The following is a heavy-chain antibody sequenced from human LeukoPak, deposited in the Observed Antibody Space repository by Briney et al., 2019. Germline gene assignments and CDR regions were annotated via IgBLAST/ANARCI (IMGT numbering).Heavy chain of an antibody. J-gene: IGHJ3*02. D-gene: IGHD3-22*01. Sequence: PSETLSLTCTVSGGSISSYYWSWIRQLPGKGLEWIGYIYDSGSTNYNPSLKSRVTISVDTSKNQFSLKLSSVTAADTAVFYCASLTTAYAFDIWGQGTMVTVSS. CDR1: GGSISSYY. CDR3: ASLTTAYAFDI. CDR2: IYDSGST. V-gene: IGHV4-59*01.